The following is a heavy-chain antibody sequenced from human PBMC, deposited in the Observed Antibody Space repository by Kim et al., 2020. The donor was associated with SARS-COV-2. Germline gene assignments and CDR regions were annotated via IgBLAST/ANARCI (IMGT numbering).Heavy chain of an antibody. D-gene: IGHD2-2*02. V-gene: IGHV3-48*03. CDR2: ISSSGSTI. Sequence: GGSLRLSCAASGFTFSSYEMNWVRQAPGKGLEWVSYISSSGSTIYYADSVKGRFTISRDNAKNSLYLQMNSLRAEDTAVYYCARDFLKRSYRCDYWGQGTLVTVSS. CDR3: ARDFLKRSYRCDY. CDR1: GFTFSSYE. J-gene: IGHJ4*02.